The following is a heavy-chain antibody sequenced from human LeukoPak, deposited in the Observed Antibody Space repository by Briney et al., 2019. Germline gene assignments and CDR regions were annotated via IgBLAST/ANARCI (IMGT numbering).Heavy chain of an antibody. Sequence: ASVKVSCKASGGTFSSYAISWVRQAPGQGLEWMGGIIPIFGTANYAQKFQGRVTITADESTRTAYMELSSLRSEDTAVYYCAIVPDIAAAGTNYYYYGMDVWGQGTTVTVSS. D-gene: IGHD6-13*01. CDR1: GGTFSSYA. V-gene: IGHV1-69*13. CDR3: AIVPDIAAAGTNYYYYGMDV. J-gene: IGHJ6*02. CDR2: IIPIFGTA.